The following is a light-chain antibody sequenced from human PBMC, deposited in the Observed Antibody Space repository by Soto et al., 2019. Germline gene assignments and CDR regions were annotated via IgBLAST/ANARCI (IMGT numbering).Light chain of an antibody. CDR3: QQYYSTPPYT. Sequence: IVMTQSPDSLAVSLGERVTINCKSSQSVFYSSNNKNYLAWYRQKPGQPPKLLIYWASIRESGVPDRISGSGSGTDFTLTISSLQAEDVAVYYCQQYYSTPPYTFGQGTKLEIK. V-gene: IGKV4-1*01. CDR1: QSVFYSSNNKNY. CDR2: WAS. J-gene: IGKJ2*01.